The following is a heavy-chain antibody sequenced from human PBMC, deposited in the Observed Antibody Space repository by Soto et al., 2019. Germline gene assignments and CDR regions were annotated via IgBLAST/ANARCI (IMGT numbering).Heavy chain of an antibody. CDR2: IYPGDSDT. CDR1: GYSFTSYW. D-gene: IGHD3-22*01. J-gene: IGHJ3*02. Sequence: GESLKISCKGSGYSFTSYWIGWVRQMPGKGLEWMGIIYPGDSDTRYSPSFQGQVTISADKSISTAYLQWSSLKASDTAMYCCARPLDSSAKGGDAFDIWGQGTMVTVSS. V-gene: IGHV5-51*01. CDR3: ARPLDSSAKGGDAFDI.